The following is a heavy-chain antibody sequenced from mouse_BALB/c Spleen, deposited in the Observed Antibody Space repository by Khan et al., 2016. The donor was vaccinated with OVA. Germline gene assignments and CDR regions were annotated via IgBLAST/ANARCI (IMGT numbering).Heavy chain of an antibody. CDR2: ISYSGST. V-gene: IGHV3-2*02. CDR1: GYSITSGYG. CDR3: ARTARIKY. J-gene: IGHJ2*01. D-gene: IGHD1-2*01. Sequence: PLKESGPGLVKPSQSLSLTCTVTGYSITSGYGWNWIRQFPGNKLEWMGYISYSGSTNYNPSLKSRISITRDTSKNQFFLQLNSVTTEDTATYYCARTARIKYWGQGTTLTVSS.